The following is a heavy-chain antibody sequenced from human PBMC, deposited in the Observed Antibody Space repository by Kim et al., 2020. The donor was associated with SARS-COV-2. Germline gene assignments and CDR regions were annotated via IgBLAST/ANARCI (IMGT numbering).Heavy chain of an antibody. CDR2: IDPSDSYT. CDR1: GYSFTLYW. Sequence: GESLKISCKGSGYSFTLYWINWVRQMPGKGLEWMGRIDPSDSYTNYSPSFQGHVTISADKSVSAAYLQWSSMNASDTAMYYCARMGRGDAFDIWGQGTMVTVSS. D-gene: IGHD3-16*01. J-gene: IGHJ3*02. V-gene: IGHV5-10-1*01. CDR3: ARMGRGDAFDI.